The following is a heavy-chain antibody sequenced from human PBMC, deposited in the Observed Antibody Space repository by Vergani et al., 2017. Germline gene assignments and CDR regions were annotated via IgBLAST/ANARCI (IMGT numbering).Heavy chain of an antibody. V-gene: IGHV4-38-2*02. CDR2: IFHTGLT. D-gene: IGHD3-10*01. CDR1: CYSISRGYF. CDR3: ARGGLPDAFDI. J-gene: IGHJ3*02. Sequence: QVQLQESGPGLVKPSETLSPTCSVLCYSISRGYFWGWFRQSPGKGLEWIGNIFHTGLTYRNPSLRSRVAISVDTSRNQFSLKLRSVTAADTAAYFCARGGLPDAFDIWGQGTLVTVSS.